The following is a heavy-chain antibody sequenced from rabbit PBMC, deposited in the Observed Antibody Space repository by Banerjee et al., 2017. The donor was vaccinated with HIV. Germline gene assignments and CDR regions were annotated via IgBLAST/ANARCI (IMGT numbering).Heavy chain of an antibody. J-gene: IGHJ4*01. CDR2: IGADSYGDT. CDR1: GFSFSGSYY. D-gene: IGHD4-1*01. V-gene: IGHV1S45*01. Sequence: QEQLEESGGDLVKPGASLTLTCTASGFSFSGSYYMCWVRQAPGKGLEWIACIGADSYGDTYYASWAKGRFTISETSSTTVTLQMTSLTAADTATYFCARDLAGVIGWNFHLWGPGTLVTVS. CDR3: ARDLAGVIGWNFHL.